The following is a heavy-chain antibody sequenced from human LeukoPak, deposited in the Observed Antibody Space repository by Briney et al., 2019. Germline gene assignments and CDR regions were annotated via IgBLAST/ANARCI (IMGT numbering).Heavy chain of an antibody. CDR1: GFTFSDYY. CDR2: ISSSGSTI. Sequence: GGSLRLSCAASGFTFSDYYMSWIRQAPGKGLEWVSYISSSGSTIYYADSVKGRFTISRDNAKNSLYLQMNSLRAEDTAVYYCAREEEYYYDSSGYYYPDAFDIRGQGTMVTVSS. V-gene: IGHV3-11*01. J-gene: IGHJ3*02. CDR3: AREEEYYYDSSGYYYPDAFDI. D-gene: IGHD3-22*01.